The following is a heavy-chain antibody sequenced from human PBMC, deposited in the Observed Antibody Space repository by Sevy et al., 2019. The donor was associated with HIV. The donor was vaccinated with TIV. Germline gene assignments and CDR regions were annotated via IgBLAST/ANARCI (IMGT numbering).Heavy chain of an antibody. V-gene: IGHV3-21*04. D-gene: IGHD2-8*01. CDR2: ISSYSYI. CDR1: GFTFTSYS. CDR3: AREGCTRPHDY. J-gene: IGHJ4*02. Sequence: GGSLRLSCEASGFTFTSYSMNWVRQAPGKGLEWVSSISSYSYISYADSVKGRFTISRDNSKNSFYLQMDNLRVEDTALYYCAREGCTRPHDYWGQGTRVTVSS.